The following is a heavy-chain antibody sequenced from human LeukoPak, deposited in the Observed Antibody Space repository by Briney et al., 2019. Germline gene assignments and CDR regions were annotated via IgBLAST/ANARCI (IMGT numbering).Heavy chain of an antibody. J-gene: IGHJ6*04. V-gene: IGHV3-23*01. CDR3: AKGAAAGAYYGMDV. CDR1: GFSFSSYG. D-gene: IGHD6-13*01. CDR2: ISGSGGST. Sequence: GGSLRLSCAASGFSFSSYGMHWVRQAPGKGLEWVSAISGSGGSTYYADSVKGRFTISRDNSKNTLYLQMNSLRAEDTAVYYCAKGAAAGAYYGMDVWGKGTTVTVSS.